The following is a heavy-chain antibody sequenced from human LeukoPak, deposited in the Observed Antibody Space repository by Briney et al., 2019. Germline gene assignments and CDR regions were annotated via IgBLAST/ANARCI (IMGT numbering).Heavy chain of an antibody. D-gene: IGHD6-19*01. CDR2: INSDGSSK. CDR1: EVTMRNYW. Sequence: GGSLRLSCAASEVTMRNYWMHWVGQAPGKGLVWVSRINSDGSSKDYVDSVKGRFTISRDNAKNTLYLQMNSLRAEDTALYYCARASASGWPYYYGMDVWGQGPTVTVFS. J-gene: IGHJ6*02. V-gene: IGHV3-74*01. CDR3: ARASASGWPYYYGMDV.